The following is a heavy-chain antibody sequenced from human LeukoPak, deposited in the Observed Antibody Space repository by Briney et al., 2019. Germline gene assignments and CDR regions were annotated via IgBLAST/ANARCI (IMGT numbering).Heavy chain of an antibody. J-gene: IGHJ4*02. Sequence: GGSLRLSCAASAFTFSNAWMNWVRQAPGKGLEWVGRIKSKTDGGTTDYAAPVKGRFTISRDDSENTLYLQMNSLKTEDTAVYYCTTEERVSSGYCSGGSCYIDYRGQGTLVTVSS. CDR1: AFTFSNAW. CDR3: TTEERVSSGYCSGGSCYIDY. D-gene: IGHD2-15*01. V-gene: IGHV3-15*01. CDR2: IKSKTDGGTT.